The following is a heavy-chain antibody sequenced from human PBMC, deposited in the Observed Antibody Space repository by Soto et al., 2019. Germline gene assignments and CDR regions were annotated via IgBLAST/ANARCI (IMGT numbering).Heavy chain of an antibody. Sequence: GASVKVSCKASGGTFSSYTISWVRQAPGQGLEWMGRIIPILGIANYAQKFQGRVTITADKSTSTAYMELSSLRSEDTAVYYCARDLGNCTNGVCYDYWGQGTLVTVSS. D-gene: IGHD2-8*01. CDR3: ARDLGNCTNGVCYDY. CDR1: GGTFSSYT. J-gene: IGHJ4*02. V-gene: IGHV1-69*04. CDR2: IIPILGIA.